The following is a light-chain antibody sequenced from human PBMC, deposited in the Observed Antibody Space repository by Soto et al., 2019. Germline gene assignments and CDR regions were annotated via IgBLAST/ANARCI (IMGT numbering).Light chain of an antibody. CDR1: QSVGTF. CDR2: DAS. CDR3: QQRSSWPPIT. J-gene: IGKJ5*01. Sequence: IVLTQSPATLSLSPGDRATLSCRASQSVGTFLAWYQQRPGQVPRLLIYDASNRATGIPARFSGSGSGTAFTLTISSLEPEDFAVYYCQQRSSWPPITFGQGTRLEIK. V-gene: IGKV3-11*01.